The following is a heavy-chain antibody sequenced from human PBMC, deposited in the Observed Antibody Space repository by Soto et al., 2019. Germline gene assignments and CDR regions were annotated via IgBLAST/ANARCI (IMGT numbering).Heavy chain of an antibody. CDR3: ARTHMYYDFWSGYYPTFDY. V-gene: IGHV4-39*01. CDR1: GGSISSSSYY. D-gene: IGHD3-3*01. Sequence: SETLSLTCTVSGGSISSSSYYWGWIRQPPGKGLEWIGSIYYSGSTYYNPSLKSRVTISVDTSKNQFSLKLSSVTAADTAVYYCARTHMYYDFWSGYYPTFDYWGQGTLVTVSS. J-gene: IGHJ4*02. CDR2: IYYSGST.